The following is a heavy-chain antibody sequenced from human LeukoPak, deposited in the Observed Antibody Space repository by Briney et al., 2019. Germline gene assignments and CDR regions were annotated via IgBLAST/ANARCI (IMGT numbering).Heavy chain of an antibody. D-gene: IGHD3-22*01. CDR3: ARDVPLHHYYDSSGYGL. V-gene: IGHV1-2*02. CDR2: INPNSGGT. Sequence: ASVKVSCKASGYTFTGYYVHWVRQAPGQGLEWMGWINPNSGGTNYAQKFQGRVTMTRDTSISTAYMELSRLRSDDTAVYYCARDVPLHHYYDSSGYGLWGQGTLVTVSS. J-gene: IGHJ4*02. CDR1: GYTFTGYY.